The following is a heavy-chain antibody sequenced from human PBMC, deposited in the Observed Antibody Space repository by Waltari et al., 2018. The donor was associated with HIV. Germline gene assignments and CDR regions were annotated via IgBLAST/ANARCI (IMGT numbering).Heavy chain of an antibody. V-gene: IGHV3-74*01. J-gene: IGHJ1*01. Sequence: EVQLVESGGGLVQPGGSLRLSCASSVFTFSCYSMPWVRQAPGKGLVWVSRINSDGSITSHADSVKGRFTISRDNARNTLYLQMNSLGAEDTAMYYCAKGGTSGYTFGFGRWGQGTLVTVSS. CDR1: VFTFSCYS. CDR2: INSDGSIT. D-gene: IGHD5-18*01. CDR3: AKGGTSGYTFGFGR.